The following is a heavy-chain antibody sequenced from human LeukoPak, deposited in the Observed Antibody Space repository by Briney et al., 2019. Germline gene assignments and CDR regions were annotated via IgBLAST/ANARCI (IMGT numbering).Heavy chain of an antibody. Sequence: GESLKISCKGSGYRFTSYWIGWVRQMPGKGLQWMGIIYPGDSDTRYSPSFQGQVTISADKSISTAYLQWSSLKASDTAMYYCARRTDDDYSNIDYWGQGTLVTVSS. D-gene: IGHD4-11*01. CDR2: IYPGDSDT. J-gene: IGHJ4*02. CDR1: GYRFTSYW. V-gene: IGHV5-51*01. CDR3: ARRTDDDYSNIDY.